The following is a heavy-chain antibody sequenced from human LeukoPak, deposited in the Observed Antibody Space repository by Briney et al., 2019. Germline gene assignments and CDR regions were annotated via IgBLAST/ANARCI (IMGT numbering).Heavy chain of an antibody. J-gene: IGHJ4*02. V-gene: IGHV3-30*02. Sequence: GGSLRLSCAASGFTFRSYGMQWVRQAPGKGLEWVASVTYDGSKKYYVGSVKGRFSISRDNSKNTLYLQMNSLRAEDTAVYYCAKDCKADGHRFFDYWGQGTLVTVYS. CDR3: AKDCKADGHRFFDY. CDR1: GFTFRSYG. D-gene: IGHD2-15*01. CDR2: VTYDGSKK.